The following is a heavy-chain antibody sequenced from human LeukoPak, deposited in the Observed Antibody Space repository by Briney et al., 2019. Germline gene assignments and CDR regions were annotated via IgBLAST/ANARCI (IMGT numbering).Heavy chain of an antibody. D-gene: IGHD3-22*01. J-gene: IGHJ4*02. Sequence: ASVKVSCKASGYTFTSYYMHWGRQAPGQGLEWMGIINPSGGSTSYAQKFQGRVTMTRDTSTSTVYMELSSLRSEDTAVYYCARGLYYYDSSGYSDYWGQGTLVTVSS. V-gene: IGHV1-46*01. CDR3: ARGLYYYDSSGYSDY. CDR2: INPSGGST. CDR1: GYTFTSYY.